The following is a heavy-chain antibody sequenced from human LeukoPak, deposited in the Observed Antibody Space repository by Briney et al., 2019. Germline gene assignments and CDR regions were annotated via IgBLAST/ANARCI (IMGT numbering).Heavy chain of an antibody. V-gene: IGHV3-48*03. CDR1: GFTFSSYE. Sequence: GGSLRLSCAASGFTFSSYEMNWVRQAPGKGLEWVSYISSSGSTIYYADSVKGRFTISRDNAKNSLYLQMNSLRAEDTAVYYCARPHDYGDQENHYWGQGTLVTVSS. CDR2: ISSSGSTI. CDR3: ARPHDYGDQENHY. J-gene: IGHJ4*02. D-gene: IGHD4-17*01.